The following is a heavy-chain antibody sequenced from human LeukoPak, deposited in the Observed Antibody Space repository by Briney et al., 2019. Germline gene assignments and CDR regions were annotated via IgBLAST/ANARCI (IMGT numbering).Heavy chain of an antibody. CDR3: ARELGPFNGFAI. CDR2: IWDSGNNQ. J-gene: IGHJ3*02. D-gene: IGHD3-16*01. CDR1: GLTFRNFG. Sequence: HPGRSLRLSCAASGLTFRNFGMHWGRQAPGKGLEWVVVIWDSGNNQYYADSVRGRFTISRDNAKNMLYLQMNSLRAENTAVYYCARELGPFNGFAIWGQGTMVTVSS. V-gene: IGHV3-33*01.